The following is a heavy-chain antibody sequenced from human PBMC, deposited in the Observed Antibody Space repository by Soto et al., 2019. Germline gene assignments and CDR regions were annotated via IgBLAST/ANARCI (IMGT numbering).Heavy chain of an antibody. D-gene: IGHD3-16*01. J-gene: IGHJ5*01. Sequence: EVHLVESGGGLVQPGGSLRLSCAGSGFTFSNHWMNWVRQAPGKGLEWVANIKADGSEKYYVDSVKGRFTLSRDNAKNSLYLQMNILIALDTAVYYCARARGVDSWGQGTLVTVPS. CDR2: IKADGSEK. CDR1: GFTFSNHW. V-gene: IGHV3-7*03. CDR3: ARARGVDS.